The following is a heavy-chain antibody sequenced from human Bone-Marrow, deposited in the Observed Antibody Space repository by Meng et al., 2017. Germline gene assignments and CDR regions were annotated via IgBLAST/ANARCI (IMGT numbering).Heavy chain of an antibody. CDR3: AHDSSGYYSFHN. Sequence: VRLVEYGGGLVKPGESLRLSCAVSGLTFTAAWMAWVRQAPGKGLEWVGRIKSKARGETRDYAAPVKGRFTISRDDSKNMVFLQMNSLKTEDTAVYYCAHDSSGYYSFHNWGQGTLVTVSS. CDR2: IKSKARGETR. D-gene: IGHD3-22*01. V-gene: IGHV3-15*01. CDR1: GLTFTAAW. J-gene: IGHJ4*02.